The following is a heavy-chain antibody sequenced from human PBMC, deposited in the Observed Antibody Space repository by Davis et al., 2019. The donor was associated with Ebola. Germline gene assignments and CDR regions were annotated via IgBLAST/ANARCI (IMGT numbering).Heavy chain of an antibody. CDR1: GFVFSNYV. D-gene: IGHD6-13*01. CDR2: LGLSADT. V-gene: IGHV3-23*01. J-gene: IGHJ6*04. Sequence: PGGSLRLSCAASGFVFSNYVMSWVRRAPGKGLEWVSTLGLSADTYYADSVKGRFTISRDNSKNTVYLQMNSLRAEDTAVYYCARDDISSSLYFCGMDVWGKGTTVTVSS. CDR3: ARDDISSSLYFCGMDV.